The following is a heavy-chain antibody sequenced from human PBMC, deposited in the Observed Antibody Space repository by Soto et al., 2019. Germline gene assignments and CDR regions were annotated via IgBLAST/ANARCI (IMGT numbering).Heavy chain of an antibody. V-gene: IGHV3-33*01. Sequence: QVQLVESGGGVVQAGGSLRLSCTASGFTFNKYGMHWVRQAPGKGLEWVAVMGYDGSNEYYADSVKGRFTISRDNSRNTVSLQMNSLRAEDTAVYYCARDQSRISRFWFDPWGQGTLVTVSS. CDR1: GFTFNKYG. D-gene: IGHD1-20*01. CDR3: ARDQSRISRFWFDP. CDR2: MGYDGSNE. J-gene: IGHJ5*02.